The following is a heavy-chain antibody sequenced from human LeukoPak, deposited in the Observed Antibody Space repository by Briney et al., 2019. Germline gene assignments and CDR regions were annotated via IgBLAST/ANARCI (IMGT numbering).Heavy chain of an antibody. V-gene: IGHV4-59*01. J-gene: IGHJ3*02. CDR2: IYYSGST. CDR3: ARSYGGNRWHGFDI. CDR1: GGSMSSYY. Sequence: SETLSLTCTVSGGSMSSYYWSWIQQPPGKGLEWIGYIYYSGSTNYNPSLKSRVTISVDTSKNQFSLKLSSVTAADTAVYYCARSYGGNRWHGFDIWGQGTMVTVSS. D-gene: IGHD4-23*01.